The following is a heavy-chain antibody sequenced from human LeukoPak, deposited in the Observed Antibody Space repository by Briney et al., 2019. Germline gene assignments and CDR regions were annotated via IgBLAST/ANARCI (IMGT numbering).Heavy chain of an antibody. Sequence: GGSLRLSCATSGFTFSSYAMSWVRQAPGKGLEWVSSITGSSNYIYHADSVRGRFTISRDNARNSLYLQTNSLRAEDTAIYYCARDPTFDIWGRGTMVTVSS. CDR2: ITGSSNYI. J-gene: IGHJ3*02. CDR3: ARDPTFDI. CDR1: GFTFSSYA. V-gene: IGHV3-21*01.